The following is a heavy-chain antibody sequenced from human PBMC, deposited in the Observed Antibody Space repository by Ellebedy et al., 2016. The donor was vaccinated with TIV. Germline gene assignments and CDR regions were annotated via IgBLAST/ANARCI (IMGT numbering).Heavy chain of an antibody. J-gene: IGHJ3*02. CDR2: IYPGDSDT. CDR1: GYSFTSYW. CDR3: ARRPSYEDDAFDI. V-gene: IGHV5-51*01. D-gene: IGHD5-12*01. Sequence: PGGSLRLSCKGSGYSFTSYWIGRVRQMPGKGLEWMGIIYPGDSDTRYSPSFQGQVTISDDKSISTAYLQWNSLKASDTAMYYCARRPSYEDDAFDIWGKGTMVTVSS.